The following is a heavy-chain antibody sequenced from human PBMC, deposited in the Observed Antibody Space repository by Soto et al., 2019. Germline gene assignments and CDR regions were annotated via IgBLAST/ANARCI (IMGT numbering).Heavy chain of an antibody. CDR2: FDPEDAET. Sequence: GASVKVSCKVSGYTLSELSMHWVRQAPGKGLEWMGGFDPEDAETIYAQKFQGRVTMTDDTSTDTAYMELSSLRSEDTAVYYCARERKFDFWRKGLDVWGQGTTVTVSS. CDR3: ARERKFDFWRKGLDV. V-gene: IGHV1-24*01. D-gene: IGHD3-3*01. J-gene: IGHJ6*02. CDR1: GYTLSELS.